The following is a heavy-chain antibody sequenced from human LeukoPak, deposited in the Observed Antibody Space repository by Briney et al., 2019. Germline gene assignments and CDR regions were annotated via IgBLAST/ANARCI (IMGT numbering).Heavy chain of an antibody. Sequence: SETLSLTCTVSGGSISSSSYYWGWIRQPPGKGLEWIGSIYYSGSTYYNPSLKSRVTISVDSSKNQFSLKLSSVTAADAAVYYCARLRIHRGCWFDPWGQGTLVTVSS. CDR2: IYYSGST. CDR1: GGSISSSSYY. J-gene: IGHJ5*02. CDR3: ARLRIHRGCWFDP. D-gene: IGHD6-25*01. V-gene: IGHV4-39*01.